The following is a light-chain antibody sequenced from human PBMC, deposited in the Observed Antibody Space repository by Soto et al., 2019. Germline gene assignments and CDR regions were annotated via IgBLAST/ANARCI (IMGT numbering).Light chain of an antibody. CDR2: RNN. CDR3: ASWDDSLNGVV. Sequence: QSVLTQPPSASGTPGQRVTISCSGSSSNIGSNTVNWYQQLPGTAPKLLIYRNNQRPSGVPDRFSGSKSGTSASLAISGLKSEDEADYYCASWDDSLNGVVFGGGTQLTVL. V-gene: IGLV1-44*01. J-gene: IGLJ2*01. CDR1: SSNIGSNT.